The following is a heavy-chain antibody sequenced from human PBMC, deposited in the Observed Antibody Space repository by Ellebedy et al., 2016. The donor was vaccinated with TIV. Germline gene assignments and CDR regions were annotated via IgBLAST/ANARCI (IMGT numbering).Heavy chain of an antibody. Sequence: GESLKISXKGSGYSFTSYWISWVRQMPGKGLEWMGRIDPSDSYTNYSPSFQGQVTISADKSISTAYLQWSSLKASDTAMYYCARPMGPNYYDSSGYKSPFVDWGQGTLVTVSS. J-gene: IGHJ4*02. D-gene: IGHD3-22*01. CDR2: IDPSDSYT. CDR1: GYSFTSYW. CDR3: ARPMGPNYYDSSGYKSPFVD. V-gene: IGHV5-10-1*04.